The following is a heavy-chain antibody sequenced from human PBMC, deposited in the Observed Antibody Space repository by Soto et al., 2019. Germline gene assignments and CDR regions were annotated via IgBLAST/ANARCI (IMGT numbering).Heavy chain of an antibody. J-gene: IGHJ4*02. D-gene: IGHD2-2*01. Sequence: GESLKISCKASGYRFTNYWIAWVRQMPGKGLEWMGIIYPHDSDTRYSPSFQGQVTISADKSISTAYLQWSSLKASDTAMYYCARHRTHSYYFDYWGQGTLVTVSS. CDR3: ARHRTHSYYFDY. CDR2: IYPHDSDT. V-gene: IGHV5-51*01. CDR1: GYRFTNYW.